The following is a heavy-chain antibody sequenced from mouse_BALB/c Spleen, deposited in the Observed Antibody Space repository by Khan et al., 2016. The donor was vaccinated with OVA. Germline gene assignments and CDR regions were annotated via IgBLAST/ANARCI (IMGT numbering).Heavy chain of an antibody. J-gene: IGHJ1*01. CDR3: AKTYYNYDRYFDV. V-gene: IGHV9-1*02. Sequence: QIQLVQSGPELKKPGETVKISCKASGYTFTNYGMNWVKQAPGKGLKWMGWINTYTGEPTYADDFKGRFAFSLETSASTAYLQINNLKTEDMATLFCAKTYYNYDRYFDVWGEGTTVTVSS. D-gene: IGHD2-4*01. CDR2: INTYTGEP. CDR1: GYTFTNYG.